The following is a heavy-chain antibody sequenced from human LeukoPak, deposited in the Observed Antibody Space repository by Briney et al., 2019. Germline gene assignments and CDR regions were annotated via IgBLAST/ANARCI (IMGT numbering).Heavy chain of an antibody. V-gene: IGHV3-23*01. CDR1: GFTFSSYG. Sequence: PGGSLRLSCAASGFTFSSYGMSWVRQAPGKGLEWVSATSGSGGSTYYADSIKGRFTISRDNSKNTLYLQMNSLRAEDTAVYYCAKSERSIITMVRGVINPPNYWGQGTLVTVSS. D-gene: IGHD3-10*01. J-gene: IGHJ4*02. CDR3: AKSERSIITMVRGVINPPNY. CDR2: TSGSGGST.